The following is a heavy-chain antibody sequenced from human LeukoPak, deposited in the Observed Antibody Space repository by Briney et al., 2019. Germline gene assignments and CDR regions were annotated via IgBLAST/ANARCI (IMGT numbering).Heavy chain of an antibody. Sequence: SETLSLTCTVSGYSISSGYYWGWIRPPPGKGLEWIGNVFYSGSTYYSPSLKSRVTISLDTSRNQFSLKLNSVTAADTAVYYCAKSNGYGLVDIWGQGTMVTVSS. CDR3: AKSNGYGLVDI. CDR1: GYSISSGYY. D-gene: IGHD3-10*01. J-gene: IGHJ3*02. V-gene: IGHV4-38-2*02. CDR2: VFYSGST.